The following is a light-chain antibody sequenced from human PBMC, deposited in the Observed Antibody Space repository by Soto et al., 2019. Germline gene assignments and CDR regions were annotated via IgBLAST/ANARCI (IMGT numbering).Light chain of an antibody. CDR3: SSYTSSRTYV. V-gene: IGLV2-14*01. Sequence: QSALTQPASVSGSPGQSITISCTGTSSDVGGNKYVSWYQQHPGEAPKLMIYEVSNRPSGVSNRFSGSKSGNTASLTISGLKAEDEADYYCSSYTSSRTYVFGTGTKVTVL. CDR2: EVS. J-gene: IGLJ1*01. CDR1: SSDVGGNKY.